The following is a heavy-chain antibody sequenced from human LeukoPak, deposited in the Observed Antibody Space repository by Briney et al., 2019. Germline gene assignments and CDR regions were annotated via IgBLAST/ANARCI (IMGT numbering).Heavy chain of an antibody. J-gene: IGHJ4*02. D-gene: IGHD6-13*01. Sequence: GGSLRLSCTASGFIISNYAMHWVRQAPGKGLEYVSAISANGGSTYYADSVKGRFTISRDTSKNTLYLQMSSLRAEDTAMYHCVKDLYKGDSASWYFFHYWGQGTLVTVSS. CDR1: GFIISNYA. CDR3: VKDLYKGDSASWYFFHY. CDR2: ISANGGST. V-gene: IGHV3-64D*06.